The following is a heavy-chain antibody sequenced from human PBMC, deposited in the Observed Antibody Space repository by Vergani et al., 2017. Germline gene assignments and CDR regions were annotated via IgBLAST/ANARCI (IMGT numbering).Heavy chain of an antibody. CDR3: ARGPTVTSVLYYYGMDV. Sequence: QVQLQESGPGLVKPPGTLSLTCAVSGGSISSSNWWSWVRPPPRKRREWIGEIYHSGSTNYNPSLKSRVTISVDKSKNQFSLKLSAVTAADTAVYYCARGPTVTSVLYYYGMDVWGQGTTVTVSS. J-gene: IGHJ6*02. CDR2: IYHSGST. V-gene: IGHV4-4*03. CDR1: GGSISSSNW. D-gene: IGHD4-17*01.